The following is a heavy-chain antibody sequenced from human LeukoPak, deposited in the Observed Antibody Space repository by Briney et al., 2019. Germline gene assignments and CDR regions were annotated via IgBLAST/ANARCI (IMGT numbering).Heavy chain of an antibody. CDR2: VNQDESEK. CDR1: GFAFSSYW. CDR3: ARDWKQLWLETYYYYGMDV. Sequence: GGSLRLSCAASGFAFSSYWMSWVRQAPGKGLEWVASVNQDESEKSYVDSVKGRFTISRDNANKSLYLQMSPLTAEDTAVYYCARDWKQLWLETYYYYGMDVWGQGTTVTVS. D-gene: IGHD5-18*01. V-gene: IGHV3-7*01. J-gene: IGHJ6*02.